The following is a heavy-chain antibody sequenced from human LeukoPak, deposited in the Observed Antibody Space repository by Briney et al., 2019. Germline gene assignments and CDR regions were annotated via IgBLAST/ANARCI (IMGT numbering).Heavy chain of an antibody. CDR2: IADDGGVK. V-gene: IGHV3-30*03. CDR1: GITFSRHG. J-gene: IGHJ5*02. Sequence: GGSLRLSCVASGITFSRHGMDWVRQAPGKGLEWVAVIADDGGVKQYADSVKGRFTVSRDNSKSTLYLQMNGLSVEDTAIYYCAREATWGEWSCDPWGQVTPVTVSS. CDR3: AREATWGEWSCDP. D-gene: IGHD3-3*01.